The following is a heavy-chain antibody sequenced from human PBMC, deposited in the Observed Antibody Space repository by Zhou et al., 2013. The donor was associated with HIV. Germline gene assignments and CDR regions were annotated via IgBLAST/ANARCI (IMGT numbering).Heavy chain of an antibody. CDR1: GGSFSRHA. V-gene: IGHV1-18*01. CDR2: ISAYNGNT. D-gene: IGHD6-6*01. J-gene: IGHJ5*02. Sequence: QVQLVQSGAEVKKPGSSAKVSCKASGGSFSRHAITWVRQAPGQGLEWMGWISAYNGNTHYAQKLQGRVTMTTDTSTSTVYMELRSLRPDDTAVYYCGRDPYSSSSYNWFDPWGQGTLVTVSS. CDR3: GRDPYSSSSYNWFDP.